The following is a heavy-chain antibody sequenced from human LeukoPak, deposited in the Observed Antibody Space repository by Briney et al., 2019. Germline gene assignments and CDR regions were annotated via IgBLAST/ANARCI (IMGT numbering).Heavy chain of an antibody. CDR2: ISGRSDNT. CDR1: GFTFSNYV. J-gene: IGHJ5*02. CDR3: AKGGAISSTFRFDP. D-gene: IGHD6-13*01. V-gene: IGHV3-23*01. Sequence: HPGGSLRLSCAASGFTFSNYVMSWVRQTPGKGPEWVSTISGRSDNTYYADSVRGRFTISRDNSKNTLYLQINSLRAEDTAVYYCAKGGAISSTFRFDPWGQGTLVSVSS.